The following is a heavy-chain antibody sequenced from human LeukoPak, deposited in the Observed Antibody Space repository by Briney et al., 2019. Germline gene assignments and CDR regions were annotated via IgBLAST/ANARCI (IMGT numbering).Heavy chain of an antibody. CDR1: GYTFSSYD. D-gene: IGHD3-10*01. CDR2: MNPNSGDR. V-gene: IGHV1-8*03. CDR3: ARVLSGSSYYYYYYYYMDV. J-gene: IGHJ6*03. Sequence: ASVKVSCKASGYTFSSYDINWVRQTSGQGLEWMGWMNPNSGDRGYAQNFQGRVTFTRNTSISTAYMELSSLRSEDTAVYYCARVLSGSSYYYYYYYYMDVWGKGTTVTISS.